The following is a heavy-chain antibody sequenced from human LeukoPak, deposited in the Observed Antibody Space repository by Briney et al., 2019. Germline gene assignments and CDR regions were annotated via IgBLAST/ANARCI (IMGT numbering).Heavy chain of an antibody. CDR1: GGPISSYY. V-gene: IGHV4-59*01. Sequence: SETLSLTCTVSGGPISSYYWSWIRQPPGKGLEWIGYIYYSGSTNYNPSLKSRVTISVDTSKNQFSLKLSSVTAADTAVYYCARVPNDYGVWGQGTMVTVSS. CDR2: IYYSGST. D-gene: IGHD4-17*01. CDR3: ARVPNDYGV. J-gene: IGHJ3*01.